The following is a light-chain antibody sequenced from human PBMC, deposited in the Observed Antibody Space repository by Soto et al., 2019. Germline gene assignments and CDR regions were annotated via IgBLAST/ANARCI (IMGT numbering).Light chain of an antibody. J-gene: IGKJ2*01. CDR1: QSVSSY. Sequence: EIVLTQSPATLSLSPGERATLSCRASQSVSSYLAWYQQKPGQAPRLLFYDASNRATGIPARLRGSGSGTDFTLTVSSLEPEDFGVYYCQQRSNWPPYTFGQGTKLEIK. CDR2: DAS. V-gene: IGKV3-11*01. CDR3: QQRSNWPPYT.